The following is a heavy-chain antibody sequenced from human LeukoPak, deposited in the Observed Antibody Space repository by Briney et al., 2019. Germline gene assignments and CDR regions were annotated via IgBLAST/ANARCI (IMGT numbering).Heavy chain of an antibody. CDR3: ARPRRSSIYSSFDY. CDR2: IYPGDSDT. D-gene: IGHD4-11*01. Sequence: HGESLKISCKGSEYSFTNYWIGWVRQMPGKGLEWMGIIYPGDSDTRYSPSFQGQVTISADRSISTAYLQWSSLKASDTAMYYCARPRRSSIYSSFDYWGQGTLVTVSS. CDR1: EYSFTNYW. V-gene: IGHV5-51*01. J-gene: IGHJ4*02.